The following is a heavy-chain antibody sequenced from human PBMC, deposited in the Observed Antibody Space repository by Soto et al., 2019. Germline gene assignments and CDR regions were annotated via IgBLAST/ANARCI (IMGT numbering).Heavy chain of an antibody. J-gene: IGHJ5*01. CDR1: GFSFRTRA. V-gene: IGHV3-23*01. CDR2: IRPGGDST. D-gene: IGHD1-26*01. CDR3: TTHEEGAPWAGGFDS. Sequence: PGGSLRLSCAASGFSFRTRAMSWVRQAPGKGLEWVASIRPGGDSTYYADSVKGRFAVSRDNSNVTLYLQMDSPRVEDTAIYYCTTHEEGAPWAGGFDSWGQGTLVTV.